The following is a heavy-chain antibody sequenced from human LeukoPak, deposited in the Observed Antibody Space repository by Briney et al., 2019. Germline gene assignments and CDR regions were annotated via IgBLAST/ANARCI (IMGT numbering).Heavy chain of an antibody. J-gene: IGHJ6*03. D-gene: IGHD5-12*01. CDR2: ISYDGSNK. Sequence: PGGSLRLSCVASGFTFSSYAMHWVRQAPGKGLEWVAVISYDGSNKYYADSVKGRFTISRDNSKTTLYLQMNSLRAEDTAVYYCAREGYGYYYYMDVWGKGTTVTVSS. V-gene: IGHV3-30*04. CDR1: GFTFSSYA. CDR3: AREGYGYYYYMDV.